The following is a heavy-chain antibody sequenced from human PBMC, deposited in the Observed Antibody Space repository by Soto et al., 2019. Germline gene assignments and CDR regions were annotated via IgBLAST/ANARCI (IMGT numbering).Heavy chain of an antibody. CDR2: ISSSSSYI. Sequence: GSLGLSCAASGFTFSSYSMNWVRQAPGKGLEWVSSISSSSSYIYYADSVKGRFTISRDNAKNSLYLQMNSLRAEDTAVYYCARDRMTTVTKFDYWGQGTLVTVSS. D-gene: IGHD4-4*01. V-gene: IGHV3-21*01. CDR3: ARDRMTTVTKFDY. J-gene: IGHJ4*02. CDR1: GFTFSSYS.